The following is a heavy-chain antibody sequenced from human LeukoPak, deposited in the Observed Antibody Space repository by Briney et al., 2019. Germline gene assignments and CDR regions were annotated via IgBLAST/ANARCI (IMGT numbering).Heavy chain of an antibody. D-gene: IGHD4-17*01. CDR2: IRYDGSNK. CDR3: AKVSVTTDDY. CDR1: GFTFSSYW. J-gene: IGHJ4*02. Sequence: GGSLRLSCAASGFTFSSYWMSWVRQAPGKGLEWVAFIRYDGSNKYYADSVKGRFTISRDNSKNTLYLQMNSLRAEDTAVYYCAKVSVTTDDYWGQGTLVTVSS. V-gene: IGHV3-30*02.